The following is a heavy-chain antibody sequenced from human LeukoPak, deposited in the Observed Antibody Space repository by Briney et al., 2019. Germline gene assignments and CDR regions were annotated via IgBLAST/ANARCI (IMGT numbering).Heavy chain of an antibody. CDR2: INHSGST. Sequence: SKTLSLTCAVYGGSFSGYYWSWIRHPPGKGLEWIGEINHSGSTNYNPSLKSRVTISVDTSKNQFSLKLSSVTAADTAVYYCASSDYGGNSGADYWGQGTLVTVSS. CDR1: GGSFSGYY. D-gene: IGHD4-23*01. CDR3: ASSDYGGNSGADY. V-gene: IGHV4-34*01. J-gene: IGHJ4*02.